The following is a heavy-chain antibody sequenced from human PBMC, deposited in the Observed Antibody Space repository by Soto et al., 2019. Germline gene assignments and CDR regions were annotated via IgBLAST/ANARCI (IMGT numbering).Heavy chain of an antibody. D-gene: IGHD3-3*01. Sequence: SETLSLTCTVSGDSISSTYWSWVRQPAGRGLEWIGRIYSSGSNNYNPSLESRVTMSVDTSKNQFSLTLRSVTAADTAVYFCARGYESGYTFGHDLWGQGTLVT. CDR3: ARGYESGYTFGHDL. J-gene: IGHJ5*02. CDR1: GDSISSTY. CDR2: IYSSGSN. V-gene: IGHV4-4*07.